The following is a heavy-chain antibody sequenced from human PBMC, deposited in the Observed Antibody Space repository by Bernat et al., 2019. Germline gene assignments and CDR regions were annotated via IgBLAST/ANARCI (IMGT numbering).Heavy chain of an antibody. V-gene: IGHV4-59*08. CDR1: GGSLNSYY. J-gene: IGHJ4*02. D-gene: IGHD4-23*01. CDR3: ARRVGNSDYFDY. CDR2: IYHSGST. Sequence: QVQLQESGPGLVKPSETLSLTCTVSGGSLNSYYWSWIRRPPGKGLEWITYIYHSGSTNYNPSLKSRVTISIDTSKNQFSLKLSSATAADTAFYNCARRVGNSDYFDYWGQGTLVTVSS.